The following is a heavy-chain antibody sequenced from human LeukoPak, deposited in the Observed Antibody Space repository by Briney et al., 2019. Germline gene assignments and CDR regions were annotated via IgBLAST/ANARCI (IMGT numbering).Heavy chain of an antibody. CDR1: GFTFSSYG. V-gene: IGHV3-30*02. Sequence: PGGSLRLSCAASGFTFSSYGMHWVRQAPGKGLEWVAFIRYDGSNKYYADSVKGRFTISRDNSKNTLYLQMNSLRAEDTAVYYCAKGGVFRAKFDYWGQGTLVTVSS. CDR2: IRYDGSNK. J-gene: IGHJ4*02. D-gene: IGHD3-10*01. CDR3: AKGGVFRAKFDY.